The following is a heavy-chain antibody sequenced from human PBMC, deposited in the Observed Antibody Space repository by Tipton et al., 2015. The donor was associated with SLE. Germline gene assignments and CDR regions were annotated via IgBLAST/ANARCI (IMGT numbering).Heavy chain of an antibody. Sequence: SLRLSCAASGFTFSSYGMHWVRQVPGKGLEWVAVIWYDGSNKYYADSVKGRLTISRDNAKNSLYLQMNSLRAEDTAVYYCAREGGGRSSSWPDYWGQGTLVTVSS. D-gene: IGHD6-13*01. J-gene: IGHJ4*02. CDR1: GFTFSSYG. CDR2: IWYDGSNK. V-gene: IGHV3-33*08. CDR3: AREGGGRSSSWPDY.